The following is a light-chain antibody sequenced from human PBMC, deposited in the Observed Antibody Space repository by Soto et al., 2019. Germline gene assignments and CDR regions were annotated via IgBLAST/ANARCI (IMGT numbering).Light chain of an antibody. CDR2: GAP. J-gene: IGKJ4*01. V-gene: IGKV3-15*01. CDR1: QSVSGN. Sequence: EIVMTQSPATLSVSPGERATLSCRASQSVSGNLAWYQQRPGQAPRLLIYGAPTRATGIPARFSGSGSGTDFPPTISSLQSEDFAVYYCQQYNNWPPLTFGGGTKVEIK. CDR3: QQYNNWPPLT.